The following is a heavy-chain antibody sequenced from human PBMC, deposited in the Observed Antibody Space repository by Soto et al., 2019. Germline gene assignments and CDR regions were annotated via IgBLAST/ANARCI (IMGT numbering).Heavy chain of an antibody. CDR3: AKGSYDSSGYYPYYFDY. D-gene: IGHD3-22*01. J-gene: IGHJ4*02. V-gene: IGHV3-30*18. CDR2: ISYDGSNK. Sequence: PGGSLRLSCAASGFTFSSYGMHWVRHAPGKGLEWVAVISYDGSNKYYADSVKGRFTISRDNSKNTLYLQMNSLRAEDTAVYYCAKGSYDSSGYYPYYFDYWGQGTLVTVSS. CDR1: GFTFSSYG.